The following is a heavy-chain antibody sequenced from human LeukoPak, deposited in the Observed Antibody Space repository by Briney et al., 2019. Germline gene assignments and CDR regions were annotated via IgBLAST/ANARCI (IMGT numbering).Heavy chain of an antibody. CDR1: GGTFSSYA. CDR2: IIPIFGTA. D-gene: IGHD2-21*02. CDR3: ARSGLVVVTDPFDY. J-gene: IGHJ4*02. Sequence: PGASVKVSCKASGGTFSSYAISWVRQAPGQGLEWMGGIIPIFGTANYAQKFQGRVTITADKSTSTAYMELSSLRSEDTAVYYCARSGLVVVTDPFDYWGQGTLVTVSS. V-gene: IGHV1-69*06.